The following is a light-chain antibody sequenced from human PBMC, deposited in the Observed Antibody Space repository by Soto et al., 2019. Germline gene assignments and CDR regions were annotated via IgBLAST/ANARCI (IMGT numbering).Light chain of an antibody. CDR2: AAS. V-gene: IGKV1-8*01. CDR3: QQYYSYLWT. CDR1: QGISSY. Sequence: AIRMTQSPSSLSASTGDRVTITCRASQGISSYLAWYQQKPGKAPKLLIYAASTLQSGVPSRFSGSGSGTDFTLTISCLQSEDFATYYCQQYYSYLWTFGQGTKVEI. J-gene: IGKJ1*01.